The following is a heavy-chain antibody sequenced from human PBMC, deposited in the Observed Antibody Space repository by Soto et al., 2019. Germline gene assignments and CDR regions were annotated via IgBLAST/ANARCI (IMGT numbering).Heavy chain of an antibody. CDR1: GYSFTSYW. J-gene: IGHJ6*02. D-gene: IGHD2-15*01. CDR3: ARPRYPGRGYYGMDV. V-gene: IGHV5-51*01. CDR2: IYPGDSDT. Sequence: PGESLKISCKGSGYSFTSYWICWVRQMPGKGLECMGIIYPGDSDTRYSPSFQGQVTISADKSISTAYLQWSSLKASDTAMYYCARPRYPGRGYYGMDVWGQGTTVTVS.